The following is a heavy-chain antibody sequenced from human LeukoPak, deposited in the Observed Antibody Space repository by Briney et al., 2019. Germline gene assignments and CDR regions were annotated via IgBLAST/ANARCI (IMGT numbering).Heavy chain of an antibody. CDR2: IYGGGST. CDR3: AGDSGVYDYGGKEGYYYGMDV. Sequence: GGSLRLSCAASGFTVSSSYMSWVRQAPGKGLERVSLIYGGGSTYYADSVKGRFTISRDNSKNTLYLQMNSLRAEDTAVYYCAGDSGVYDYGGKEGYYYGMDVWGQGTTVTVSS. V-gene: IGHV3-53*01. J-gene: IGHJ6*02. CDR1: GFTVSSSY. D-gene: IGHD4-23*01.